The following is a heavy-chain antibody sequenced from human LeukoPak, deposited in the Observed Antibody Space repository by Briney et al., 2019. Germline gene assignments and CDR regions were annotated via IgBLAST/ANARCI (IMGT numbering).Heavy chain of an antibody. CDR1: GFTFSSYS. V-gene: IGHV3-21*01. Sequence: PGGSLRLSCAASGFTFSSYSMNWVRQAPGKGLEWVSSISSSSSYIYYADSVKGRFTISRDNAKNSLYLQMNSLRAEDTAVYYCARSGSASWELGIFDYWGQGTLVTVSS. D-gene: IGHD1-26*01. CDR2: ISSSSSYI. CDR3: ARSGSASWELGIFDY. J-gene: IGHJ4*02.